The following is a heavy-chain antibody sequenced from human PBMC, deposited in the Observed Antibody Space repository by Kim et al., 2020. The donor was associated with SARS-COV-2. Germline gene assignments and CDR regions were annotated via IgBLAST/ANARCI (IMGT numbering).Heavy chain of an antibody. CDR3: VSQWDYGDYAFDY. CDR1: GLAFSNYA. D-gene: IGHD4-17*01. V-gene: IGHV3-23*01. Sequence: GGSLRLSCAASGLAFSNYAMSWVRQAPGKGLEWVSGISGSGGSTYYADSVKGRFTISRDNSKNSLYLQMNSLRAEDSAVYYCVSQWDYGDYAFDYWGQGSLVTVSS. CDR2: ISGSGGST. J-gene: IGHJ4*02.